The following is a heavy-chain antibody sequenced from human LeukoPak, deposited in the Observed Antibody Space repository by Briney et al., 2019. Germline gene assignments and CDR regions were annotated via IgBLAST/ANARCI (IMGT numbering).Heavy chain of an antibody. CDR3: ARGPLPDFDC. CDR1: GGSFSGYY. Sequence: KPSETLSLTCAVYGGSFSGYYWSWIRQPPGKGLEWIGEINHSGSTNYNPSLKSRVTISVDTSKNQFSLKLGSVTAADTAVYYCARGPLPDFDCWGQGTLVTVSS. V-gene: IGHV4-34*01. J-gene: IGHJ4*02. CDR2: INHSGST.